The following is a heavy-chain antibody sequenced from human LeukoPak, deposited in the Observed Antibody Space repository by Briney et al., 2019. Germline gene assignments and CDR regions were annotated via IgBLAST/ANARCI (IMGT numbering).Heavy chain of an antibody. CDR2: INHSGST. D-gene: IGHD1-26*01. CDR3: ARDRWDLPRGGLDY. Sequence: PSETLSLTCAVYGGSFSGYYWSWIRQPPGKGLEWIGEINHSGSTNYNPSLKSRVTISVDTSKNQFSLKLSSVTAADTAVYFCARDRWDLPRGGLDYWGQGTLVTVSS. V-gene: IGHV4-34*01. CDR1: GGSFSGYY. J-gene: IGHJ4*02.